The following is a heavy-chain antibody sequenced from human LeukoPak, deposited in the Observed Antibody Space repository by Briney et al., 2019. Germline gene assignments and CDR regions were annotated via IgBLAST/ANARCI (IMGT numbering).Heavy chain of an antibody. D-gene: IGHD3-10*01. V-gene: IGHV3-11*04. CDR3: ARVGRSGGVFDS. Sequence: GGSLRLSCAASAFIFNNYYMSWIRQAPEKGLECVSYISNSGSTMFYADSVKGRFTISRDNAKNSLYLQMNSLRAEDTAVYYCARVGRSGGVFDSWGQGTLVTVSS. J-gene: IGHJ4*02. CDR2: ISNSGSTM. CDR1: AFIFNNYY.